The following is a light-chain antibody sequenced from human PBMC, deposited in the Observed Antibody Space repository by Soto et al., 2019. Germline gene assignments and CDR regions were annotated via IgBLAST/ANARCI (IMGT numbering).Light chain of an antibody. CDR2: WAS. V-gene: IGKV4-1*01. Sequence: DIVMTQSPDSLAVSLGERAPITCTSSQTLLYGSNNKHSLAWYQQKAGQPPKVLIHWASTRESGVPDRFTGSGSGADFTLTISSLQAEDVAVYYCQQYYSSPWTFGQGTKVEIK. CDR1: QTLLYGSNNKHS. CDR3: QQYYSSPWT. J-gene: IGKJ1*01.